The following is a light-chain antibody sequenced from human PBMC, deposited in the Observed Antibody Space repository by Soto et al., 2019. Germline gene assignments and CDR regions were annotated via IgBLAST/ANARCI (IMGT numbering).Light chain of an antibody. CDR1: QSISNDH. CDR2: GTS. V-gene: IGKV3-20*01. Sequence: EIVVTQSPGTLSLSPGERATLSCRASQSISNDHLAWYQQKPGQAPRLLIYGTSNRATGGIADRFSGSGSGTDFTLTISRLEPEDFAVYYCQQYNNWWTFGQGTKVEIK. CDR3: QQYNNWWT. J-gene: IGKJ1*01.